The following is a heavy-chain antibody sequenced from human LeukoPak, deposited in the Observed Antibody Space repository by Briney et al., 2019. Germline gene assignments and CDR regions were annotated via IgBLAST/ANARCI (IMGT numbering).Heavy chain of an antibody. CDR2: IDGDGGTT. D-gene: IGHD7-27*01. CDR3: ASPSLGINAFDI. CDR1: GSTFSSYW. V-gene: IGHV3-74*01. Sequence: GGSLRLSCAASGSTFSSYWMHWVRQAPGKGLVWVSRIDGDGGTTRYADSMKGRFTISRDNAKNTLYLQMNSLTAEDTAVYYCASPSLGINAFDIWGQGTRVTVSS. J-gene: IGHJ3*02.